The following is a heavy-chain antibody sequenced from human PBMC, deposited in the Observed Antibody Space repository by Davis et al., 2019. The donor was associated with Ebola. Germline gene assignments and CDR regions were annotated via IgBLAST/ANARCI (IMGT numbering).Heavy chain of an antibody. CDR2: INHSGST. CDR3: ARDLWTYYYGMDV. J-gene: IGHJ6*02. V-gene: IGHV4-34*01. CDR1: GGSFSGYY. D-gene: IGHD2-21*01. Sequence: GSLRLSCAVYGGSFSGYYWSWIRQPPGKGLEWIGEINHSGSTNYNPSLKSRVTISVDTSKNQFSLKLSSVTAADTAVYYCARDLWTYYYGMDVWGQGTTVTVSS.